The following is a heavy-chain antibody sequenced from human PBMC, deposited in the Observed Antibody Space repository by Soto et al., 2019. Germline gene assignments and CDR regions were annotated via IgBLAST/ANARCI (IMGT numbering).Heavy chain of an antibody. CDR3: TTDTYSSSYYYYYGMDV. Sequence: PGGSLRLSCAASGFTFSNAWMNWVRQAPGKGLEWVGRIKSKTDGGTTDYAAPVKGRFTISRDDSKNTLYLQMNSLKTEDTAVYYCTTDTYSSSYYYYYGMDVWGQGATVTVSS. D-gene: IGHD6-6*01. CDR1: GFTFSNAW. CDR2: IKSKTDGGTT. V-gene: IGHV3-15*07. J-gene: IGHJ6*02.